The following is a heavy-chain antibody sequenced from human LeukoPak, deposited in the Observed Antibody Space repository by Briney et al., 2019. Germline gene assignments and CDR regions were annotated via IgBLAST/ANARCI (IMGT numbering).Heavy chain of an antibody. J-gene: IGHJ5*02. D-gene: IGHD2-2*01. Sequence: PGRSLRLSCAASGFTFSTYGMHWVRQAPGKGLEWVAVIWNDGSNKYYVDSVKGRFTISRDNSKNTLYLQMNSLRAEDTAVYYCAGDMHLNWFDPWGQGTLVTVSS. CDR1: GFTFSTYG. CDR2: IWNDGSNK. V-gene: IGHV3-33*01. CDR3: AGDMHLNWFDP.